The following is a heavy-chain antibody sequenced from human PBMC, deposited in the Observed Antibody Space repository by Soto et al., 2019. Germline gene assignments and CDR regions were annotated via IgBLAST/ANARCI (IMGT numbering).Heavy chain of an antibody. V-gene: IGHV3-33*01. J-gene: IGHJ6*02. Sequence: PGGSLRLSCAASGFTFSSYGMHWVRQAPGKGLEWVAVIWYDGSNKYYADSVKGRFTISRDNSKNTLYLQMNSLRAEDTAVYYCAREHKDYFLEWLTPRYYYYGMDVWGQGTTVTVSS. CDR2: IWYDGSNK. CDR3: AREHKDYFLEWLTPRYYYYGMDV. CDR1: GFTFSSYG. D-gene: IGHD3-3*01.